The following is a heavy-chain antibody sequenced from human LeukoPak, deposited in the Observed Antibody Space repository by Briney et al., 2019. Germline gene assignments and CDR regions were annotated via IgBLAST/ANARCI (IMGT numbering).Heavy chain of an antibody. D-gene: IGHD5-18*01. V-gene: IGHV3-7*01. J-gene: IGHJ4*02. CDR1: GFSLSGYW. CDR2: LHADGVEQ. Sequence: HPGGSLRLSCAASGFSLSGYWMTWVRQAPGKGLEWVARLHADGVEQNYVDSVTGRFTMSRDNAKNSLDLQMNSLRVKDTAVYYCARGGYSFDYLGQGTLVAVSS. CDR3: ARGGYSFDY.